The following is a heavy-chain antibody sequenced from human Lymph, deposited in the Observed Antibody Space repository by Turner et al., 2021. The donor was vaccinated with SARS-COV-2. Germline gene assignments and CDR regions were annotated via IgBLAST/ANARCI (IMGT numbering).Heavy chain of an antibody. CDR1: GYTFTSYD. CDR2: MNPNSGNT. CDR3: ARAAQLTVWFDP. Sequence: QVQLVQSGAEVKKPGAAVKVSCKASGYTFTSYDINWRRQATGQGLEWMGWMNPNSGNTGYAQKLQGRVTVTRNTSISTAYRELSSLRSEDTAVYYCARAAQLTVWFDPWGQGTLVTVSS. J-gene: IGHJ5*02. D-gene: IGHD3-9*01. V-gene: IGHV1-8*01.